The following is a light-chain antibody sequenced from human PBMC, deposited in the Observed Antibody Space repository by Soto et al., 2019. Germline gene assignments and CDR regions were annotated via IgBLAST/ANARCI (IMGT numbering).Light chain of an antibody. J-gene: IGKJ1*01. V-gene: IGKV3-20*01. Sequence: EIVLTQSPGTLSLSPGERATLSCRAIQSVTSSYLAWYQQKPGQAPRLLIYCASSRDTGIPDRFSGSGSGTDFTLTINRLEPEDFAVYYFKQYGSXPRTCGQGTKV. CDR2: CAS. CDR3: KQYGSXPRT. CDR1: QSVTSSY.